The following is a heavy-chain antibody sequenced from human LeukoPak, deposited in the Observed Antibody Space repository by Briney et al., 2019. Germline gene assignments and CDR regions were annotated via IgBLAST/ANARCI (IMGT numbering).Heavy chain of an antibody. CDR2: IYTSGST. D-gene: IGHD3-3*01. V-gene: IGHV4-4*07. CDR3: ARGGGGPDYDFWSGYYSAYYFDY. J-gene: IGHJ4*02. Sequence: SETLSLTCTVSGGSISSYYWSWIRQPAGKGLEWIGRIYTSGSTNYNPSLKSRVTMSVDTSKNQFSLKLSSVTAADTAVYYCARGGGGPDYDFWSGYYSAYYFDYWGQGTLVTVSS. CDR1: GGSISSYY.